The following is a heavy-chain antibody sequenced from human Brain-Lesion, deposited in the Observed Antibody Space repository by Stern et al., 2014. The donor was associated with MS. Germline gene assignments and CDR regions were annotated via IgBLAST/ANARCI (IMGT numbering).Heavy chain of an antibody. V-gene: IGHV3-15*01. Sequence: EVQLVQSGGGLVKPGGSLRLSCVASGFTFSHAWMTWVRQAPGKGLEWVGRIQYKSEGGTTDYAAPVKGRFTISRDDSKNTLYLQMNGLKTEDTAVYFCTTDLRAVADRYYFYGMDLWGQGTRVTVSS. D-gene: IGHD6-19*01. CDR3: TTDLRAVADRYYFYGMDL. CDR2: IQYKSEGGTT. J-gene: IGHJ6*02. CDR1: GFTFSHAW.